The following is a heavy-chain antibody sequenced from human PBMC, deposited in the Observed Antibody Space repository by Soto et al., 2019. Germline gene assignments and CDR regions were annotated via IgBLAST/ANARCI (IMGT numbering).Heavy chain of an antibody. V-gene: IGHV4-31*03. J-gene: IGHJ6*02. Sequence: QVQLQESGPGLVKPSQTLSLTCTVSGGSISSGGYYWSWIRQHPGKGLEWIGSIYDSGSTYYNPSLKSRLTISVDTSKNQFSLKLSSVTAADTAVYDCARSIKVVSNMGVWGQGTTVTVSS. CDR2: IYDSGST. CDR3: ARSIKVVSNMGV. CDR1: GGSISSGGYY. D-gene: IGHD2-8*02.